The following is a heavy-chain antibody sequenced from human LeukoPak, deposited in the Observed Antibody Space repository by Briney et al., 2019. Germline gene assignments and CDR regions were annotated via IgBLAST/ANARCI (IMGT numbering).Heavy chain of an antibody. Sequence: SETLSLTCTVSGGSISRYYWSWIRQPAGKGLEWIGRMYNSGSANYNPSLKSRVSLSVDTSKNQFSLKLSSVTAADTALYYCARDTYRGASDYYLSYWGQGILVTVSS. CDR1: GGSISRYY. V-gene: IGHV4-4*07. CDR2: MYNSGSA. D-gene: IGHD3-22*01. CDR3: ARDTYRGASDYYLSY. J-gene: IGHJ4*02.